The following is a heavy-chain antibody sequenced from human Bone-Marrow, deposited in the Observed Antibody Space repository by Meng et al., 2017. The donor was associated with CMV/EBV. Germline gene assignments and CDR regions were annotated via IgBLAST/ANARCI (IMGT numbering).Heavy chain of an antibody. Sequence: NTFTSYDVNWVRQAPGQGLEWMGWLSPSSGNTGYTQKIQGRVTMTKNTSITTAYLELSSLRSDDTAVYYCARVVFWGGQATYYFDYWGQGTLVTVSS. CDR3: ARVVFWGGQATYYFDY. D-gene: IGHD3-3*01. CDR2: LSPSSGNT. CDR1: NTFTSYD. V-gene: IGHV1-8*01. J-gene: IGHJ4*02.